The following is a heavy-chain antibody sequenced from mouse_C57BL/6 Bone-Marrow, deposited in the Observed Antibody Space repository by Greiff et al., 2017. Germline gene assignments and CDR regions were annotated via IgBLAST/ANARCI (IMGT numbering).Heavy chain of an antibody. CDR3: AIPIYYGTAWFAY. J-gene: IGHJ3*01. CDR2: IYPRSGNT. CDR1: GYTFTSYG. Sequence: VQLQESGAELARPGASVKLSCKASGYTFTSYGVSWVKQRTGQGLEWIGEIYPRSGNTYYNEKFKGKATLTADKSSSTAYMELRSLTSEDSAVYFCAIPIYYGTAWFAYWGQGTLVTVSA. D-gene: IGHD2-1*01. V-gene: IGHV1-81*01.